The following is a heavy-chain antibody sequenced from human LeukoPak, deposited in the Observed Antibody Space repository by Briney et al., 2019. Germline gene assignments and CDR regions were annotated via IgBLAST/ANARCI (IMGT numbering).Heavy chain of an antibody. J-gene: IGHJ3*02. CDR2: IYTSGST. V-gene: IGHV4-61*02. Sequence: PSQTLSLTCTVSGGSISSGSYYWSWIRQPAGKGLEWIGRIYTSGSTNYNPSLKSRVTISVDTSKNQFSLKLSSVTAADTAVYYCARERRFYYDSSGYYYPGNAFDIWGQGTMVTVSS. D-gene: IGHD3-22*01. CDR1: GGSISSGSYY. CDR3: ARERRFYYDSSGYYYPGNAFDI.